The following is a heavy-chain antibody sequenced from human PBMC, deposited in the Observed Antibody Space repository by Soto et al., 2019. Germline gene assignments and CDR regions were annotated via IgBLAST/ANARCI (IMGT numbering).Heavy chain of an antibody. CDR3: AADGWEAGVDV. J-gene: IGHJ6*02. CDR1: GFTFSSYS. CDR2: ISSSSSTI. D-gene: IGHD1-26*01. Sequence: PGGSLRLSCAASGFTFSSYSMNWVRQAPGKGLEWVSYISSSSSTIYYADSVKGRFTISRDNAKNSLYLQMNSLRAEDTAVYYCAADGWEAGVDVWGQGTTVTVSS. V-gene: IGHV3-48*01.